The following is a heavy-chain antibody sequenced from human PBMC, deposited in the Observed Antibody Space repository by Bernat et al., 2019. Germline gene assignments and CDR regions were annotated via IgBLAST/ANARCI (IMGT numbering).Heavy chain of an antibody. CDR3: ARLGSSSDAFDI. J-gene: IGHJ3*02. V-gene: IGHV4-39*01. CDR1: GGSISTGSYY. D-gene: IGHD6-6*01. CDR2: IYYSGRT. Sequence: QLQLQESGPGLVKPSETLSLTCTVSGGSISTGSYYWGWSRKPPGKGLEWIGSIYYSGRTYYNPSLKRQVTISVDTSNKQSSLTLNSVTAADTAVYYCARLGSSSDAFDIWGQGTMVTVSS.